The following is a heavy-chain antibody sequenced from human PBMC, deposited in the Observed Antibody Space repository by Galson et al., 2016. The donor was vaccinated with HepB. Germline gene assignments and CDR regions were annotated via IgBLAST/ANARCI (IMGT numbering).Heavy chain of an antibody. D-gene: IGHD6-19*01. CDR3: ARKGFAVAGYYFDY. Sequence: SLRLSCAASGFIFSGSAMHWVRQTSGKGLEWVDRIRSKVNNYATAYGASVKGRFTISRDDSENMAYLQMNSLKTEDTAVYYCARKGFAVAGYYFDYWGRGTLVTVSS. CDR2: IRSKVNNYAT. V-gene: IGHV3-73*01. CDR1: GFIFSGSA. J-gene: IGHJ4*02.